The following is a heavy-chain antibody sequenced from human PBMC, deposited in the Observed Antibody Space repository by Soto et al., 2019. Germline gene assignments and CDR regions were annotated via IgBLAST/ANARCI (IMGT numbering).Heavy chain of an antibody. CDR3: ATGKYFLNCFDY. V-gene: IGHV4-59*03. Sequence: QVQLQESGPGLVKPSETLSLTCTVCGGSISSYYWTWIRQSPGRGLEWIGYAYYSGITNYNPSLKSRVTISVDTSRNQFSLKMTSVTAADTAAYYCATGKYFLNCFDYWGQGTLVTVSS. D-gene: IGHD7-27*01. CDR2: AYYSGIT. CDR1: GGSISSYY. J-gene: IGHJ4*02.